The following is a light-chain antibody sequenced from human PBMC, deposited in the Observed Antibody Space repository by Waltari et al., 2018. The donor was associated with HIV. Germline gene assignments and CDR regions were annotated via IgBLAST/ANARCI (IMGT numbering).Light chain of an antibody. V-gene: IGLV3-19*01. CDR2: GKN. Sequence: SSELNQDPAVSVALGQTVRITCQGDSLRSNYASWSQQKPGQAPVLVIYGKNNRPSGIPDRFSGSSSGNTASLSITGAQAADDADYYCNSRYSSVNHHVVFGGGTKLTVL. CDR1: SLRSNY. CDR3: NSRYSSVNHHVV. J-gene: IGLJ2*01.